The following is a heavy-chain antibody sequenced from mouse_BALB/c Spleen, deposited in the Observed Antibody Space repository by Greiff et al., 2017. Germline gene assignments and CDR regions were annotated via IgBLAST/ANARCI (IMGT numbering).Heavy chain of an antibody. CDR3: ATYGNYAFAY. J-gene: IGHJ3*01. CDR1: GFSLTSYG. CDR2: IWSGGST. D-gene: IGHD2-1*01. V-gene: IGHV2-2*02. Sequence: QVQLQQSGPGLVQPSQSLSITCTVSGFSLTSYGVHWVRQSPGKGLEWLGVIWSGGSTDYNAAFISRLSISKDNSKSQVFFKMNSLQANDTAIYYCATYGNYAFAYWGQGTLVTVSA.